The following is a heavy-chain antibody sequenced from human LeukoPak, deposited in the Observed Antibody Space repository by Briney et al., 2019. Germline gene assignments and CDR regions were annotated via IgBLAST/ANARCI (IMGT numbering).Heavy chain of an antibody. D-gene: IGHD1-14*01. J-gene: IGHJ5*02. V-gene: IGHV1-2*02. Sequence: ASVKVSCKASGYTFTGYYMHWVRQAPGQGLEWMGWINPNSGGTNYAQKFRGRVTMTRDTSISTAYMELSRLRSDDTAVYYCATLNSPTGTSLLGWFDPWGQGTLVTVSS. CDR1: GYTFTGYY. CDR2: INPNSGGT. CDR3: ATLNSPTGTSLLGWFDP.